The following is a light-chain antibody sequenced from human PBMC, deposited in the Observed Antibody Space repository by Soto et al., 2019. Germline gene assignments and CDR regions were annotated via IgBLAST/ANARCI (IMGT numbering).Light chain of an antibody. CDR3: SSYAGSNNPFV. J-gene: IGLJ1*01. CDR2: DVS. Sequence: QAVVTQPRSVSGSPGQSVTISCTGTSSDVGGYNYVSWYQQHPGKAPKLMIYDVSKRPSGVPDRFSGSKSGNTASLTVSGLQAEDEADYYCSSYAGSNNPFVFGTGTKLTVL. CDR1: SSDVGGYNY. V-gene: IGLV2-11*01.